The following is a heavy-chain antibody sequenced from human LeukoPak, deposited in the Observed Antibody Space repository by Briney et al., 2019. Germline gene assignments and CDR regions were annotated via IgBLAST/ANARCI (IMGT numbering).Heavy chain of an antibody. J-gene: IGHJ3*02. CDR1: GFTVSTNY. CDR2: SRHKAKRYST. D-gene: IGHD6-13*01. CDR3: TRVLAAAANALDI. Sequence: GGSLRLSCAASGFTVSTNYMNWVRQAPGKGLEWVGRSRHKAKRYSTEYAASVKGRFTISRDDSKNSLYLQMNSLKTEDTAVYYCTRVLAAAANALDIWGQGTMVTVSS. V-gene: IGHV3-72*01.